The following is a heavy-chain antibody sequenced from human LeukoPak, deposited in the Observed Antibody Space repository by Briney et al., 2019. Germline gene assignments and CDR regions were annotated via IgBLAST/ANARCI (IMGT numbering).Heavy chain of an antibody. CDR2: IYYSGST. D-gene: IGHD2-15*01. CDR1: GGSISSSSYY. Sequence: SETLSLTCTVSGGSISSSSYYWGWIRQPPGKGLEWIGSIYYSGSTYYNPSLKSRVTISVDTSKNQFSLKLSSVTAADTAVYYCARLPVVIDAFDIWGQGTMVTVSS. V-gene: IGHV4-39*01. CDR3: ARLPVVIDAFDI. J-gene: IGHJ3*02.